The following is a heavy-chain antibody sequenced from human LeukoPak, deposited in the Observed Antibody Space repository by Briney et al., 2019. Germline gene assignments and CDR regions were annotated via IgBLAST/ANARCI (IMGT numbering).Heavy chain of an antibody. CDR2: IYASEGP. D-gene: IGHD1-26*01. J-gene: IGHJ4*02. Sequence: SETLSLTCTVSDVSINDYLWTWIRQPAGKGLEWIGQIYASEGPKYNPSLESRVTMSIDTSKKQFSLHLSFVTVADTGVYFCARRASSTYWSFDSWGQGTQVTVSS. V-gene: IGHV4-4*07. CDR3: ARRASSTYWSFDS. CDR1: DVSINDYL.